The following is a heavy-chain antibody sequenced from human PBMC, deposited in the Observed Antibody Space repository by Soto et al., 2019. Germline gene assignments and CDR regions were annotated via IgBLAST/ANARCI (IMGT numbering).Heavy chain of an antibody. J-gene: IGHJ3*02. D-gene: IGHD3-16*01. CDR1: GYTFTGYY. V-gene: IGHV1-2*02. CDR3: ARDRFMSSDAFDI. CDR2: INPNSGGT. Sequence: GASVKVSCKASGYTFTGYYMYWVRQAPGQGLEWMGWINPNSGGTNYAQKFQGRVTMTRDTSISTAYMELSRLTSDDTAVYYCARDRFMSSDAFDIWGQGTMVTVS.